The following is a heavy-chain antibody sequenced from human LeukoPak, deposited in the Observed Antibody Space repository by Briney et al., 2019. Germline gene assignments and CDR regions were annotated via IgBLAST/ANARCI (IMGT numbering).Heavy chain of an antibody. Sequence: GGSLTLSCAASGFTITNYAMSWVRQGPGKGLEWVSGLSTSPRYADSVRGRFIVSIDHSRNTFSLKMNSLRAEDTAVYYCVRGEVAVQYYFESWGQGTLVTVSS. CDR1: GFTITNYA. D-gene: IGHD3-22*01. CDR2: LSTSPR. V-gene: IGHV3-23*01. CDR3: VRGEVAVQYYFES. J-gene: IGHJ4*02.